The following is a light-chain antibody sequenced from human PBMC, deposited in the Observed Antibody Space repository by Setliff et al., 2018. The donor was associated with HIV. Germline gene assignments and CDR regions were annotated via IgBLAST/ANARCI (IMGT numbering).Light chain of an antibody. CDR3: CSYTTSNNGVV. V-gene: IGLV2-14*04. J-gene: IGLJ2*01. CDR2: DVS. Sequence: SSDVGGYDYVSWYQQYPGKAPKLLIFDVSHRRSGISNRFSGSKSDNTASLTISGLQPEDEADYYCCSYTTSNNGVVFGGGTKVTV. CDR1: SSDVGGYDY.